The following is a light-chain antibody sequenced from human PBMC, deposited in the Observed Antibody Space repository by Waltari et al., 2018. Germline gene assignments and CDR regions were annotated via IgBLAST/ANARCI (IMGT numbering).Light chain of an antibody. Sequence: DIVMTQSPDSLAVSLGERVTINCKSSQSPLYNSNDKNYLAWYQQKPGQPPKLLFYWASPRHSGVPDRCSGSGSATDFTLTSSSLQAEDVAVYYCQQYYSRRTFGQGTRVEIK. V-gene: IGKV4-1*01. CDR2: WAS. J-gene: IGKJ1*01. CDR1: QSPLYNSNDKNY. CDR3: QQYYSRRT.